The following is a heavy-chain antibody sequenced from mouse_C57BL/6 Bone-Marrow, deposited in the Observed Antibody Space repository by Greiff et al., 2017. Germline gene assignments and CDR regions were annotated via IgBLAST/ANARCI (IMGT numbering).Heavy chain of an antibody. Sequence: QVQLQQSGAELARPGASVQMSCKASGYTFTSYTMHWVKQRPGQGLEWIGYINPSSAYTQYNQKFKDKATLTADKSSSTAYMQLSSLTSEDSAVYCCTKNGYPYWYFDVWGTGTTVTVST. J-gene: IGHJ1*03. D-gene: IGHD2-2*01. CDR3: TKNGYPYWYFDV. V-gene: IGHV1-4*01. CDR2: INPSSAYT. CDR1: GYTFTSYT.